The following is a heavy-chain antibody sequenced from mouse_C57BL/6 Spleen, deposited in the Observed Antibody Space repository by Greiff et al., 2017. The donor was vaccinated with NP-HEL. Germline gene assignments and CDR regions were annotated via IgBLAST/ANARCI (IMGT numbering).Heavy chain of an antibody. J-gene: IGHJ3*01. CDR3: TRESAYYSDYGFSFAC. CDR2: ISSGGDYT. V-gene: IGHV5-9-1*02. Sequence: EVQGVESGEGLVKPGGSLKLSCAASGFTFSSYAMSWVRQTPEKRLEWVAYISSGGDYTYYADTVKGRFTISRDNARNTLYLQMSSLKSEDTAMYYCTRESAYYSDYGFSFACWGQGTLVTVSA. CDR1: GFTFSSYA. D-gene: IGHD2-5*01.